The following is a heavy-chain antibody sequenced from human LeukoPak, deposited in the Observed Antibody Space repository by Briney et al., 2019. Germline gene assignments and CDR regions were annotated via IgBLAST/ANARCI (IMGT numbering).Heavy chain of an antibody. CDR1: GYTFIDYY. V-gene: IGHV1-69*13. Sequence: SVKVSCKASGYTFIDYYIHWVRQAPGQGLEWMGGIIPIFGTANYAQKFQGRVTITADESTSTAYMELSSLRSEDTAVYYCARPTTVTASLDYWGQGTLVTVSS. CDR3: ARPTTVTASLDY. D-gene: IGHD4-17*01. CDR2: IIPIFGTA. J-gene: IGHJ4*02.